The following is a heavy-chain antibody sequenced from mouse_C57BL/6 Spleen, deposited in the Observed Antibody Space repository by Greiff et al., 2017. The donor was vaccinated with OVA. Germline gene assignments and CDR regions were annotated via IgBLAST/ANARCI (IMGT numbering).Heavy chain of an antibody. CDR1: GYTFTDYN. Sequence: EVQLQQSGPELVKPGASVKMSCKASGYTFTDYNMHWVKQSHGKSLEWIGYINPNNGGTSYNQKFKGKATLTVNKSSSTAYMELRSLTSEDSAVYYCARWGITTCSFAYWGQGTLVTVSA. D-gene: IGHD1-1*01. J-gene: IGHJ3*01. CDR3: ARWGITTCSFAY. V-gene: IGHV1-22*01. CDR2: INPNNGGT.